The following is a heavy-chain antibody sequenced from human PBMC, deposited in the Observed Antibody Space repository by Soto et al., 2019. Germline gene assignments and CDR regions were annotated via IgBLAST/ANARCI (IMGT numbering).Heavy chain of an antibody. CDR3: ARVRGASSSWFDY. CDR1: GFTFNSHG. J-gene: IGHJ4*02. D-gene: IGHD6-13*01. Sequence: GGSLRLSCGASGFTFNSHGMHWVRQAPGKGLEWVSGISSSSSYTNYADSVKGRFTISRDNAKNSLYLQMNSLRAEDTAVYYCARVRGASSSWFDYWGQGTLVTVSS. CDR2: ISSSSSYT. V-gene: IGHV3-21*01.